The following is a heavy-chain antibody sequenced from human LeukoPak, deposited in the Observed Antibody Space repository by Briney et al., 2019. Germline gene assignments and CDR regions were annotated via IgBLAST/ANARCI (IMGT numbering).Heavy chain of an antibody. J-gene: IGHJ4*02. CDR1: GYTFIGYY. D-gene: IGHD4-17*01. V-gene: IGHV1-2*02. CDR3: AIHTGTNSFFDF. Sequence: ASVTVSCKASGYTFIGYYMHWVRQAPGQGLEWMGWIHPNSGDTNYAQSFQGRVTMTRDTSINTAYMELSRLRSNDTAIYYCAIHTGTNSFFDFWGQGTLVTVSS. CDR2: IHPNSGDT.